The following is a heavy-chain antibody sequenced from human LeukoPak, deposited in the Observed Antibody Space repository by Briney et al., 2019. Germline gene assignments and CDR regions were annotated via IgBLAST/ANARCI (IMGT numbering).Heavy chain of an antibody. CDR3: ARDQPEYQLLYWFDP. D-gene: IGHD2-2*01. CDR1: GGSISSYY. J-gene: IGHJ5*02. V-gene: IGHV4-4*07. CDR2: IYTSGST. Sequence: PSETLSLTCTVSGGSISSYYWSWIRQPAGKGLEWIGRIYTSGSTNYNPSLKSRVTMSVDTSKNQFSLKLSSVTAADTAVYYCARDQPEYQLLYWFDPWGQGTLVTVSS.